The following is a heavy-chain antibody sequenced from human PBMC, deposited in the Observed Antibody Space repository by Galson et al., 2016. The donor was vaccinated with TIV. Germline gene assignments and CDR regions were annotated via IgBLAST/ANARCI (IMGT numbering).Heavy chain of an antibody. CDR2: IYYTGST. V-gene: IGHV4-39*07. CDR1: GDSIDSISYY. J-gene: IGHJ4*01. D-gene: IGHD6-13*01. Sequence: SETLSLTCTVSGDSIDSISYYWGWIRQPPGKGLEWIGSIYYTGSTYFKSSLKSRVTMSLDTSKNQFSLKLRSVTAADTAVYYCATFSTTWFQQYWGHGTLVTVSS. CDR3: ATFSTTWFQQY.